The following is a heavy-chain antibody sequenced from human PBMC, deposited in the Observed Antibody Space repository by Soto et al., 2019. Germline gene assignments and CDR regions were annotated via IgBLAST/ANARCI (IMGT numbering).Heavy chain of an antibody. CDR3: ARRQLPTIGVYFDY. D-gene: IGHD2-2*01. J-gene: IGHJ4*02. V-gene: IGHV3-21*01. CDR1: GFTFSSYS. CDR2: ISSSSSYI. Sequence: GGSLRLSCAASGFTFSSYSMNWVRQAPGKGLEWVSSISSSSSYIYYADSVKGRFTISRDNAKNSLYLQMNSLRAEDSAVYYCARRQLPTIGVYFDYWGQGTLVTVSS.